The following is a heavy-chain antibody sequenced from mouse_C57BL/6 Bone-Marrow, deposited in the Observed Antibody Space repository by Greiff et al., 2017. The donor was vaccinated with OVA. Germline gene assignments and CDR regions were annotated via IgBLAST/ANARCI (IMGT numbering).Heavy chain of an antibody. CDR3: ARKAYYFDY. J-gene: IGHJ2*01. CDR2: IDPNSGGT. CDR1: GYTFTNYW. V-gene: IGHV1-72*01. Sequence: VQLQQSGAELVKPGASVKLSCTASGYTFTNYWMHWVKQRPGRGLEWIGRIDPNSGGTMYHAKFQSKATLTVDKPSSTAYMQLSSLTSEDSAVDYCARKAYYFDYWGQGTTLTVSS.